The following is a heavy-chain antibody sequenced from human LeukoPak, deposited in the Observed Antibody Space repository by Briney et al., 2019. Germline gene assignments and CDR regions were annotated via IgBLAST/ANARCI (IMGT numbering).Heavy chain of an antibody. CDR2: IYYSGST. Sequence: PSETLSLTCTVSGGSISSYYWSWIRQPPGKGLEWIGYIYYSGSTNYNPSLKSRVTISVDTSKNQFSLKLSSVTAADTAVYYCARALYGSGSYDYYCYYYMDVWGKGTTVTISS. J-gene: IGHJ6*03. CDR1: GGSISSYY. V-gene: IGHV4-59*01. CDR3: ARALYGSGSYDYYCYYYMDV. D-gene: IGHD3-10*01.